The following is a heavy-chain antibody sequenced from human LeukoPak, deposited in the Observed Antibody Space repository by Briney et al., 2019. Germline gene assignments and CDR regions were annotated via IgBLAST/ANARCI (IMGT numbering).Heavy chain of an antibody. CDR1: GYTFTSYG. J-gene: IGHJ6*02. V-gene: IGHV1-18*01. CDR2: INAYNGNT. Sequence: GASVKVSFKASGYTFTSYGISWVRQAPRQGLEWMGWINAYNGNTNYAQKLQGRVTMTTDTSTSTAYMELRSLRSDDTAVYYCARDGDIVAYYYYGMDVWGQGTTVTVSS. D-gene: IGHD5-12*01. CDR3: ARDGDIVAYYYYGMDV.